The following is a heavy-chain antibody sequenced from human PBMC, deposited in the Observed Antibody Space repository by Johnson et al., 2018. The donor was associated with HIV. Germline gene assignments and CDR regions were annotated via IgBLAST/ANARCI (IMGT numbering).Heavy chain of an antibody. J-gene: IGHJ3*02. CDR3: ARGAYSSSWHASDASDI. Sequence: VQLVESGGGLVQPGGSLRLSCAASAFTFSSFAMSWVRQAPGKGLEWVSGISGSGGSRNYADSVKGRFTISRDNSKNTLYLQMNSLRAEDTALYYCARGAYSSSWHASDASDIWGQGTMVTVSS. D-gene: IGHD6-13*01. CDR1: AFTFSSFA. V-gene: IGHV3-23*04. CDR2: ISGSGGSR.